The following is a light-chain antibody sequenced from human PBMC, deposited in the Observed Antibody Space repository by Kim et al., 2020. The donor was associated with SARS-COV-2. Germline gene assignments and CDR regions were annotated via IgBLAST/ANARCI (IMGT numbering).Light chain of an antibody. V-gene: IGLV2-8*01. J-gene: IGLJ2*01. CDR2: EVS. Sequence: GESVNISCTGTSSDVGGYNYVAWYQQHPGKAPKRMIYEVSKRPSGVPDRFSGSKSGNTASLTVSGLQAEDEADYYCSSYAGSSGLVFGGGTQLTVL. CDR3: SSYAGSSGLV. CDR1: SSDVGGYNY.